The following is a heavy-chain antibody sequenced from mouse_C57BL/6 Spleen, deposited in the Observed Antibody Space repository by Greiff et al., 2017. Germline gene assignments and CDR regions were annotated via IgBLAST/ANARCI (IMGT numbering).Heavy chain of an antibody. CDR1: GFSLTSYG. V-gene: IGHV2-2*01. J-gene: IGHJ2*01. CDR3: ARIYDGYPYYFDY. CDR2: IWSGGST. Sequence: VMLVESGPGLVQPSQSLSITCTVSGFSLTSYGVHWVRQSPGKGLEWLGVIWSGGSTDYNAAFISRLSISKDNSKSQVFFKMNSLQADDTAIYYCARIYDGYPYYFDYWGQGTTLTVSS. D-gene: IGHD2-3*01.